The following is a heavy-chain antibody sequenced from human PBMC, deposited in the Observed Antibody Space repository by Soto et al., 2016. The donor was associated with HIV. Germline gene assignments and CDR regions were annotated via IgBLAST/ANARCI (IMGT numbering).Heavy chain of an antibody. Sequence: QVQLVQSGAEVKKPGSSVKVSCKASGGTFGSSAINWVRQAPGQGLEWMGGIIPILGRANYAQKFQGRVTISADEPTSTAYMEVSSLTSEDTAVYFCARTCSGGSCYLAINCFDGMDVWGQGTTVTVSS. CDR3: ARTCSGGSCYLAINCFDGMDV. CDR1: GGTFGSSA. V-gene: IGHV1-69*10. CDR2: IIPILGRA. J-gene: IGHJ6*02. D-gene: IGHD2-15*01.